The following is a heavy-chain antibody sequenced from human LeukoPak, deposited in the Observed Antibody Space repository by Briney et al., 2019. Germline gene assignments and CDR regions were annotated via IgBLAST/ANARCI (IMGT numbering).Heavy chain of an antibody. CDR3: ARVDGFTGYYPLDY. Sequence: ASVKVSCKVSGYILTELSMHGVRQAPGKGREGMGWSSAYNGNKKYAQKLQGRVTKHTDTSTSTVYMELSSLRSDDTAVYYCARVDGFTGYYPLDYWGQGTLVTVSS. CDR2: SSAYNGNK. D-gene: IGHD3-9*01. V-gene: IGHV1-18*01. J-gene: IGHJ4*02. CDR1: GYILTELS.